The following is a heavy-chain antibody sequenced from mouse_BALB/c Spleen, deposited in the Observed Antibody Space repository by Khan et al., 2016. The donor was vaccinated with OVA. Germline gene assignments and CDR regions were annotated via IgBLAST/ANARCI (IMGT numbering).Heavy chain of an antibody. CDR1: GYSFTSYL. CDR2: IYPGNGDT. CDR3: ARGGYSSFAY. J-gene: IGHJ3*01. V-gene: IGHV1-5*01. Sequence: EVQLQESGTVLARPVASVKMSCKASGYSFTSYLIHWIKQRPGQGLEWIGDIYPGNGDTTYNQKFKDKAKLTAGTSANTAYMELSSLTNEDSAVYYCARGGYSSFAYWGQGTLVTVSA. D-gene: IGHD2-12*01.